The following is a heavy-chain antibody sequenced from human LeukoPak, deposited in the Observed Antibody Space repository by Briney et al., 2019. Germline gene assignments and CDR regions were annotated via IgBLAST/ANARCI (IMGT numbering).Heavy chain of an antibody. CDR3: AKVGTWVLQRVFEN. V-gene: IGHV3-7*01. CDR2: VGRDGSEK. D-gene: IGHD2/OR15-2a*01. CDR1: GFTFSDYW. J-gene: IGHJ4*02. Sequence: PGGSLRLSCAASGFTFSDYWMTWVRQVPGKGLEWVANVGRDGSEKNYVDSVEGRFTISRDNAKKSLDLEMNSLRVEDTALYYCAKVGTWVLQRVFENWGQGTLVTVSS.